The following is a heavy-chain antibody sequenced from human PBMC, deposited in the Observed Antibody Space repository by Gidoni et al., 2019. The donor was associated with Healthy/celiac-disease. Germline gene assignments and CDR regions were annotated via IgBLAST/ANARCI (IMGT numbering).Heavy chain of an antibody. Sequence: EVQLVQSGAEVKKPGESLTISCKGSGYSFTSYWIGWVRQMPGKGLEWMGIIYPGDSDTRYSPSFQGQVTISADKSISTAYLQWSSLKASDTAMYYCARSVVVVAATDYFDYWGQGTLVTVSS. CDR1: GYSFTSYW. D-gene: IGHD2-15*01. CDR3: ARSVVVVAATDYFDY. J-gene: IGHJ4*02. CDR2: IYPGDSDT. V-gene: IGHV5-51*01.